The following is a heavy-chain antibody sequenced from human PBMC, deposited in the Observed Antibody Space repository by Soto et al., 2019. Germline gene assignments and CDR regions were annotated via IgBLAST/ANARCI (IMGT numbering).Heavy chain of an antibody. CDR1: GYTFTSYG. D-gene: IGHD2-2*01. Sequence: GASVKVSCKASGYTFTSYGISWVRQAPGQGLEWMGWISAYNGNTNYAQKLQGRVTMTTDTSTSTAYMELRSLRSDDTAVYYCARDGDYDFCSSTSCANYGMDVWGQGTTVTVSS. J-gene: IGHJ6*02. V-gene: IGHV1-18*01. CDR2: ISAYNGNT. CDR3: ARDGDYDFCSSTSCANYGMDV.